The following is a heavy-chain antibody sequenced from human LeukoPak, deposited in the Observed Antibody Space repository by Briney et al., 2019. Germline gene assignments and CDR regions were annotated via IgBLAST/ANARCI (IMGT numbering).Heavy chain of an antibody. CDR2: INWNGGST. D-gene: IGHD3-3*01. CDR3: ARNAGGYYLYFFDY. CDR1: GFIFDDYG. J-gene: IGHJ4*02. V-gene: IGHV3-20*04. Sequence: GGSLRLSCAASGFIFDDYGMSWVRQPPGKGLEWVSGINWNGGSTGYADSVKGRFTISRDNAKNSLYLQMNSLRAEDTALYYCARNAGGYYLYFFDYWGQGALVTVSS.